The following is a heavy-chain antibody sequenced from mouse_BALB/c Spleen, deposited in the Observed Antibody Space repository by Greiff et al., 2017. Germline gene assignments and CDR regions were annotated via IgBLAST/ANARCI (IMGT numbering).Heavy chain of an antibody. CDR1: GFTFSDYY. V-gene: IGHV5-4*02. Sequence: EVQLVESGGGLVKPGGSLKLSCAASGFTFSDYYMYWVRQTPEKRLEWVATISDGGSYTYYPDSVKGRFTISRDNATNTLYLQMSSLKSEDTAMYYCARDLLRLGAYWGQGTLVTVSA. CDR2: ISDGGSYT. CDR3: ARDLLRLGAY. D-gene: IGHD1-2*01. J-gene: IGHJ3*01.